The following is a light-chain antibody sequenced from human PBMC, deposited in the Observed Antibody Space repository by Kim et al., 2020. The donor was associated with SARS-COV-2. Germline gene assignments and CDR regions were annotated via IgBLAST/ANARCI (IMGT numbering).Light chain of an antibody. CDR3: SSYTSSSIYV. CDR2: DVS. J-gene: IGLJ1*01. V-gene: IGLV2-14*03. Sequence: QSALTQPASVSGSPGQSITISCTGTSSDVGTYNYVSWYQQHPGKAPKLMIYDVSNRPSGVSNRFSGSKSGTTASLTISGLQAEDEADYYCSSYTSSSIYVFGTGTKVTVL. CDR1: SSDVGTYNY.